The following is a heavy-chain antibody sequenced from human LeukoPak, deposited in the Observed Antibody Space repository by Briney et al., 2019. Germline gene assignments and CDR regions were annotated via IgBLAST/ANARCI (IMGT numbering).Heavy chain of an antibody. V-gene: IGHV3-30*02. CDR1: GFTVSSNY. CDR3: AKDPRRGYSYGHAKRTYMDV. J-gene: IGHJ6*03. D-gene: IGHD5-18*01. Sequence: GGSLRLSCAASGFTVSSNYMSWVRQAPGKGLEWVAFIRYDGSNKYYADSVKGRFTISRDNSKNTLYLQMNSLRAEDTAVYYCAKDPRRGYSYGHAKRTYMDVWGKGTTVTVSS. CDR2: IRYDGSNK.